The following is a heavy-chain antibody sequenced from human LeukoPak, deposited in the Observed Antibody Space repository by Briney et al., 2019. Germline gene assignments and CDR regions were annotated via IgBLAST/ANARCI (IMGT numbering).Heavy chain of an antibody. V-gene: IGHV3-7*01. CDR1: GFTFSSDW. J-gene: IGHJ4*02. D-gene: IGHD1-26*01. CDR3: ARGGTRESYFDY. CDR2: IKQDGSEK. Sequence: GGSLRLSCVASGFTFSSDWMSWVRQAPGKGLEWVANIKQDGSEKYYVDSVKGRFTISRDNAKNSLYLQMNSLRAEDTAVYYCARGGTRESYFDYWGQGTLVTVSS.